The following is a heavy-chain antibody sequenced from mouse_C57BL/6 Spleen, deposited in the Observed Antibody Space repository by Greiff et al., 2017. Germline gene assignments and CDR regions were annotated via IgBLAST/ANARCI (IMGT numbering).Heavy chain of an antibody. CDR2: IYPGSGST. CDR3: ARESYGSSYVLDY. J-gene: IGHJ2*01. V-gene: IGHV1-55*01. D-gene: IGHD1-1*01. Sequence: QVQLQQPGAELVKPGASVKMSCKASGYTFTSYWITWVKQRPGQGLEWIGDIYPGSGSTNYNEKFKSKATLTVDTSSSTAYMQLSSLTSEDSAVXYCARESYGSSYVLDYWGQGTTLTVSS. CDR1: GYTFTSYW.